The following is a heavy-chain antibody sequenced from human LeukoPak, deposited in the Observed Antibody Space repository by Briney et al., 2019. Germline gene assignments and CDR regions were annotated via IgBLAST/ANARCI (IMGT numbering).Heavy chain of an antibody. D-gene: IGHD5-12*01. J-gene: IGHJ5*02. CDR2: ISYDGSNK. CDR3: ARDGDSGYDYTS. CDR1: GFTFSSYA. Sequence: GGSLRLSCAASGFTFSSYAMHWVRQAPGKGLEWVAVISYDGSNKYYADSVKGRFTISRDNSKNTLYLQMNSLRAEDTAVYYCARDGDSGYDYTSWGQGTLVTVSS. V-gene: IGHV3-30*04.